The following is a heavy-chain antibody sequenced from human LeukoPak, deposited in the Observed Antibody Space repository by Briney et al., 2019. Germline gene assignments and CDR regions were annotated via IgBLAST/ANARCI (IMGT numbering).Heavy chain of an antibody. J-gene: IGHJ4*02. D-gene: IGHD3-16*01. V-gene: IGHV3-66*01. Sequence: GGSLRLSCAASGFTVSSNYMSWVRQAPGKGLEWVSVIYSGGSTYYADSVKGRFAISRDNSKNTLYLQMNSLRDEDTAVYYCARGETARVDYWGQGILVTVSS. CDR1: GFTVSSNY. CDR2: IYSGGST. CDR3: ARGETARVDY.